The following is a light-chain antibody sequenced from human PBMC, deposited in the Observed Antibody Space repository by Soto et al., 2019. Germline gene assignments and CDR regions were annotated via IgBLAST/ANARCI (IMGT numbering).Light chain of an antibody. V-gene: IGKV3-11*01. Sequence: EIVLTQSPATLSLSPGERAALSCRASQSVGNYLAWYQQKPGQAPRLLIYDASNRATGIPARFRGSGSGTDFTLTISSLEPEDFAVYYCQQRSNWPALTFGGGTKVEIK. J-gene: IGKJ4*01. CDR3: QQRSNWPALT. CDR2: DAS. CDR1: QSVGNY.